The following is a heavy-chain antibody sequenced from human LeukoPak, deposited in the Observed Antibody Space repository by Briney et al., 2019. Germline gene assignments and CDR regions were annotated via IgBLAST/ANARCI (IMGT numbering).Heavy chain of an antibody. V-gene: IGHV1-2*02. CDR1: GGTFSSYA. D-gene: IGHD5-12*01. CDR3: AGAGGYLHYTDV. CDR2: INPSSGGT. J-gene: IGHJ6*03. Sequence: GASVKVSCKASGGTFSSYAISWVRQAPGQGLEWMGWINPSSGGTNYAQKFQGRVTMTRDTSISTAYMELSRLRSDDTAVYYCAGAGGYLHYTDVWGKGTTVTISS.